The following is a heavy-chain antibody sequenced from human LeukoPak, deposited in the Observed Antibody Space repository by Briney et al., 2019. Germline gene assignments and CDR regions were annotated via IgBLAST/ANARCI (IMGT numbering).Heavy chain of an antibody. CDR1: GIIFRDAW. CDR3: TKDPPLTGGVYSAY. J-gene: IGHJ4*02. CDR2: MKSNVDGGTT. D-gene: IGHD1-20*01. V-gene: IGHV3-15*07. Sequence: GGSLRLSCVVSGIIFRDAWMNWVRQTPGKGLEWVGRMKSNVDGGTTDYAAAVEGRFTISRDDSKSTLYLQMSSLKTDDTSIYYCTKDPPLTGGVYSAYWGQGTLVTASS.